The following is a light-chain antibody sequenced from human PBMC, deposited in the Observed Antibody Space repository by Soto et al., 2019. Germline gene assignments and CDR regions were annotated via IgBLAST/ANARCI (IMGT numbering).Light chain of an antibody. Sequence: EIVLTQSPGTLYLSPGDRAILSCRTSESVSDSQVAWYQQKPGQAPRILIYSISSRATGIPDRLSGSGSGTDLTLTISSLEPDDFAVYYCQKYGTSRWTCGLGTKVDIK. V-gene: IGKV3-20*01. CDR2: SIS. CDR1: ESVSDSQ. CDR3: QKYGTSRWT. J-gene: IGKJ1*01.